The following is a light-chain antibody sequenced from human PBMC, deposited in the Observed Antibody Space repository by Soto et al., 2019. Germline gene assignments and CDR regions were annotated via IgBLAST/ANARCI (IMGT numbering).Light chain of an antibody. J-gene: IGKJ1*01. V-gene: IGKV3-15*01. Sequence: EIVMTQSPATLSVSPGERATLSCRASQSVTSNLAWYQQKPGQAPRLLMYGASTRATGIPARFSGSGSGTEFTLTIRSLQSEDFAVYYCQQYNDWPRPFGQGTKVEIK. CDR3: QQYNDWPRP. CDR2: GAS. CDR1: QSVTSN.